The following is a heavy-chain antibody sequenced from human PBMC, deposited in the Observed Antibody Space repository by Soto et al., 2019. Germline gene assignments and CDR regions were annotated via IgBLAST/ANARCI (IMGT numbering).Heavy chain of an antibody. CDR1: GGSISSSNW. D-gene: IGHD6-6*01. J-gene: IGHJ6*02. V-gene: IGHV4-4*02. Sequence: PSETLSLTCAVSGGSISSSNWWSWVRQPPGKGLEWIGEIYHSGSTNYNPSLKSRVTISVDKSKNQFSLKLSSVTAADTAVYYCARAARGYYYYGMDVWGQGTTVTVSS. CDR2: IYHSGST. CDR3: ARAARGYYYYGMDV.